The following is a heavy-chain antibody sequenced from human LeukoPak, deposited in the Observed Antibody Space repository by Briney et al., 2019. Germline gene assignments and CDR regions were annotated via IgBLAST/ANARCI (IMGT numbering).Heavy chain of an antibody. CDR3: ARDPYSGNYGAYYYYYMDV. Sequence: GGSLRLSCAASGFTFSSYEMNWVRQAPGKGREGVSYISSSGSTIYYADSGKGSFTISRDNAKNSLFLQMDSLGPEDTAVYFCARDPYSGNYGAYYYYYMDVWGKGTTVTISS. D-gene: IGHD5-12*01. V-gene: IGHV3-48*03. CDR1: GFTFSSYE. CDR2: ISSSGSTI. J-gene: IGHJ6*03.